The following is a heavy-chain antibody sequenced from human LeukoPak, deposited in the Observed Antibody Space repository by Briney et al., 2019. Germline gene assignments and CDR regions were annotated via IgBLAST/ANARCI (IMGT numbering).Heavy chain of an antibody. Sequence: GGSLRLSCAASGFTFSSYWMSWVRQAPGKGLEWVANIKQDGSEKYYVDSVKGRFTISRDNAKNSLYLQMNSLRAEDTAVYYCAKSFWWFGEYSPFDYWGQGTLVTVSS. CDR2: IKQDGSEK. D-gene: IGHD3-10*01. J-gene: IGHJ4*02. CDR3: AKSFWWFGEYSPFDY. V-gene: IGHV3-7*01. CDR1: GFTFSSYW.